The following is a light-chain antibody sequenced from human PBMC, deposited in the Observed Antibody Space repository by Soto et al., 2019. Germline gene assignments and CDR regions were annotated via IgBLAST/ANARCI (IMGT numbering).Light chain of an antibody. V-gene: IGLV1-40*01. J-gene: IGLJ3*02. CDR3: QSYDSRLSGWV. Sequence: QSVLTQPPSVSGAPGQTVTISCTGSSSNIGSRYDVHWYQQLPGTAPQLLICGNNNRPSGVPDRFSGSKSGTSASLAITGLQAEDEADYYCQSYDSRLSGWVFGGGTQLTVL. CDR2: GNN. CDR1: SSNIGSRYD.